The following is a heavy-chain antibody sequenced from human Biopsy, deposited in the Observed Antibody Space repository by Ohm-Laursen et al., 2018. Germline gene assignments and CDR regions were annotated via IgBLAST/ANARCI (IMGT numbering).Heavy chain of an antibody. CDR1: GGSISSYY. CDR3: ARHAPSYSGSYWKYFDL. V-gene: IGHV4-59*08. J-gene: IGHJ2*01. D-gene: IGHD1-26*01. CDR2: IYYTGRT. Sequence: SETLSLTCTVSGGSISSYYWSWIRQPPGKGLEWIGYIYYTGRTNYNPSLKSRFTISVDTSMNPLSLRLTFVTAADTAVYYCARHAPSYSGSYWKYFDLWGRGTLVTVSS.